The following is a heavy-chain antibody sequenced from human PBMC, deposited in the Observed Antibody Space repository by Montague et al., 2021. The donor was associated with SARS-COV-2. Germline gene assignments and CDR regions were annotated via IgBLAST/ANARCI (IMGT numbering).Heavy chain of an antibody. CDR1: GGSISSSSYY. CDR2: IYYSGST. Sequence: SETLSLTSTVSGGSISSSSYYWGWIRQPPGKGLEWIESIYYSGSTYYNPSLKSRVTISVDTSKNQFSLKLSSVTAADTAVYYCARVISRQNNIVVVGLYYFDYWGQGTLVTVSS. D-gene: IGHD2-15*01. CDR3: ARVISRQNNIVVVGLYYFDY. J-gene: IGHJ4*02. V-gene: IGHV4-39*07.